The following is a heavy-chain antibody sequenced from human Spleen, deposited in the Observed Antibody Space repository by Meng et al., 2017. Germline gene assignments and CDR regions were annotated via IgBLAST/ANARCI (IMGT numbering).Heavy chain of an antibody. CDR2: IPHRGSA. Sequence: QVQLRESGPGLVKPSETLSLICAVTGDSITSNNWWSWVRQPPGKGLEWVGEIPHRGSAAYNPSLKSRVSTSIDISKNQFSLRLTSVTAADTAVYYCLRGSGGSVWGQGTLVTVSS. D-gene: IGHD3-10*01. CDR3: LRGSGGSV. CDR1: GDSITSNNW. J-gene: IGHJ4*02. V-gene: IGHV4-4*02.